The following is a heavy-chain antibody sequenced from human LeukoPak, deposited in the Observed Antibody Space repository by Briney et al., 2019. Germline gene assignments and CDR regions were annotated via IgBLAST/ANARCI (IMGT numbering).Heavy chain of an antibody. CDR1: GGSFSGYY. D-gene: IGHD4-17*01. Sequence: PSETLSLTCAVYGGSFSGYYWSWIRQPPGKGLEWIGEINHSGSTNYNPSLKSRGTISVDTSKNQFSLKLSSVTAADTAVYYCASHTVTRRSAVDYWGQGTLVTVSS. V-gene: IGHV4-34*01. CDR3: ASHTVTRRSAVDY. CDR2: INHSGST. J-gene: IGHJ4*02.